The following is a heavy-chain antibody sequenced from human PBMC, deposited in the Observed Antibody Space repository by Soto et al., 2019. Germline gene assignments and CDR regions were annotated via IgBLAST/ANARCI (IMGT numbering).Heavy chain of an antibody. CDR2: INQDGSAK. J-gene: IGHJ4*02. V-gene: IGHV3-7*05. CDR3: GRGFGGTH. Sequence: EVQLVESGGGLVQPGGSLRLYCAASGFTFNNYYMVWVRQAPGRGLEWVANINQDGSAKYYVDSVKSRFTISRDNAKSSLYLQINSRRAEDTATYYCGRGFGGTHWGQGSLVTVSS. D-gene: IGHD2-15*01. CDR1: GFTFNNYY.